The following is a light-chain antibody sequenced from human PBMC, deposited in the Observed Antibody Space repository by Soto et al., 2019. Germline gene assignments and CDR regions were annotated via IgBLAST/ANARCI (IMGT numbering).Light chain of an antibody. CDR2: GVS. Sequence: EIVLTQSPGTLSLSPGERATLSCRASQIISTTYLAWYQQKFGQPPRLLIFGVSSRATGIPDRFSGSGSGTDFSLTITRLEPEDSAVYYCLQYGNLPYSFGQGTKLEIK. CDR1: QIISTTY. CDR3: LQYGNLPYS. J-gene: IGKJ2*03. V-gene: IGKV3-20*01.